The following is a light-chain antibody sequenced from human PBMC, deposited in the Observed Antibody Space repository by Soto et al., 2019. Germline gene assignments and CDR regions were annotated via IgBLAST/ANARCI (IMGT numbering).Light chain of an antibody. J-gene: IGKJ5*01. CDR2: GAS. V-gene: IGKV1-5*01. Sequence: DIHMTQSPSTLSAFVGDRFTITCLASQSISSWLAWYQQKPGRAPNLLIYGASTLQSGVPSRFSGSGSGTDFTLTISNLQPEDFATYYCQQLNAYPLTFGQGTRLEI. CDR3: QQLNAYPLT. CDR1: QSISSW.